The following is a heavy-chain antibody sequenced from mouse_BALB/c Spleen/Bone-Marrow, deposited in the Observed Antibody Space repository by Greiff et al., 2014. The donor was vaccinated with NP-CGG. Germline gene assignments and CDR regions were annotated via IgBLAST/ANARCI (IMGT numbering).Heavy chain of an antibody. Sequence: VQLQQSGAELVKPGASVKLSCTASGFNIKDTYMHWVKQRPEQGLEWIGGIDPANGDIIYDPKFQGKATITADTSSNTAYLQLSSLTSEDTAVYYCARGGNYGWFAYWGQGTLVTASA. CDR1: GFNIKDTY. CDR2: IDPANGDI. J-gene: IGHJ3*01. V-gene: IGHV14-3*02. D-gene: IGHD2-1*01. CDR3: ARGGNYGWFAY.